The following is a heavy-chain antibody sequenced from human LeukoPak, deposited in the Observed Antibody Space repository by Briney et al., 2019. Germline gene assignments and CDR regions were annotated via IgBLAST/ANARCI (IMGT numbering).Heavy chain of an antibody. D-gene: IGHD2-8*01. CDR3: TIDVPNEIYPFDY. CDR2: IKSKRDAETT. Sequence: GGSLRLSCAASGFPFSDAWLSWVRQAPGKGLEWVGRIKSKRDAETTDYGAPVKGRFTISRDDSKSTLYLQMNSLKTEDTAIYYCTIDVPNEIYPFDYWGQGTLVTASS. J-gene: IGHJ4*02. V-gene: IGHV3-15*01. CDR1: GFPFSDAW.